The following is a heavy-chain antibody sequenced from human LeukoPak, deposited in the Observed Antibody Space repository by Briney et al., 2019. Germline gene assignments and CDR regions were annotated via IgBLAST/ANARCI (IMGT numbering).Heavy chain of an antibody. CDR2: IGISSGNT. CDR3: ARDANYHFDY. J-gene: IGHJ4*02. CDR1: GFNFIDYS. D-gene: IGHD1-7*01. Sequence: GGSLRLSCAASGFNFIDYSMNWVRQAPGKGLEWISYIGISSGNTKYADSVKGRFTISRDKARNSLYLQMNSLRVEDTAVYYCARDANYHFDYWGQGTLVTVSS. V-gene: IGHV3-48*01.